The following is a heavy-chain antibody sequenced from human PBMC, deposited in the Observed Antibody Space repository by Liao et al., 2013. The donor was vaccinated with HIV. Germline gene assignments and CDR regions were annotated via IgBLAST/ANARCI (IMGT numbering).Heavy chain of an antibody. V-gene: IGHV4-39*07. D-gene: IGHD3-3*01. CDR2: IYYSGTT. Sequence: QLQLQESGPGLVKPSETLSLTCTVSGGSISSSNYYWGWIRQPPGKGLEWIGSIYYSGTTYYNPSLKSRVTISVDTSKTQFSLKLSSVTAADTAVYYCARVRDFWSGYYSAFDIWGQGTMVTVSS. CDR3: ARVRDFWSGYYSAFDI. J-gene: IGHJ3*02. CDR1: GGSISSSNYY.